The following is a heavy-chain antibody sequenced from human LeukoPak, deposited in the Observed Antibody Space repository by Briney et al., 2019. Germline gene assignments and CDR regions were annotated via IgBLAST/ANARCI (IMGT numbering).Heavy chain of an antibody. J-gene: IGHJ6*02. CDR3: ARQEHPPYYDILTGYYGTYYYGMDV. V-gene: IGHV3-11*06. CDR1: GFIFSDYY. CDR2: ISRSSSFT. D-gene: IGHD3-9*01. Sequence: PGGSLRLSCAASGFIFSDYYMSWICQAPGKGLEFVSNISRSSSFTNYADSVKGRFPISRDNAKKSLYLQMNSLRAEDTAMYYCARQEHPPYYDILTGYYGTYYYGMDVWGQGTTVTVSS.